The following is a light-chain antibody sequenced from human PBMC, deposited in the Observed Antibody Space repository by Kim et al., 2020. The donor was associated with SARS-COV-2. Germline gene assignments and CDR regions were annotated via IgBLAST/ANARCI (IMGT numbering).Light chain of an antibody. Sequence: QSVLTQPPSVSGAPGQRLTISCTGSSSNIGAGFDVHWYHQLPGTAPKLLIIGDDNRPPGVPDRFSGSRSGTSASLAITGLQAEDEADYYCQSYDNSLGVLFGGGTQLTVL. J-gene: IGLJ2*01. CDR1: SSNIGAGFD. CDR2: GDD. CDR3: QSYDNSLGVL. V-gene: IGLV1-40*01.